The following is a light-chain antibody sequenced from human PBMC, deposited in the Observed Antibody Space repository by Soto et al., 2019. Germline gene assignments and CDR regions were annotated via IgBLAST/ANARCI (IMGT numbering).Light chain of an antibody. CDR2: EDN. Sequence: NFMLTQPHSVSESPGKTVTISCTGSSGSIASGYVQWYQQRPGSAPTTLIYEDNQRPAGVPDRFSGSIDSSSTSASLTISGLRPEDEADYYCQSSDGNNMVFGGWTKLTFL. V-gene: IGLV6-57*02. CDR1: SGSIASGY. CDR3: QSSDGNNMV. J-gene: IGLJ2*01.